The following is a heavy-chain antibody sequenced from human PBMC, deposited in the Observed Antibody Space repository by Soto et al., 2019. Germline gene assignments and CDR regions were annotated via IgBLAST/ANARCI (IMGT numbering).Heavy chain of an antibody. CDR3: ASAYCSGGSCSHADY. Sequence: QVQLVQSGAEVKKPGSSVKVSCKASGGTFSSYAISWVRQAPGQGLEWMGGIIPIFGTANYAQKFQGRVTITADESTSTDYMELSSLRSEDTAVDYCASAYCSGGSCSHADYWGQGTLVTVSS. J-gene: IGHJ4*02. D-gene: IGHD2-15*01. V-gene: IGHV1-69*12. CDR1: GGTFSSYA. CDR2: IIPIFGTA.